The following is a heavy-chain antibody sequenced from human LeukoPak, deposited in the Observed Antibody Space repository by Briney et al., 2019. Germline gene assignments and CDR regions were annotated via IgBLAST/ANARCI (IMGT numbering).Heavy chain of an antibody. CDR1: GFTFDDYA. J-gene: IGHJ4*02. D-gene: IGHD3-22*01. V-gene: IGHV3-9*01. CDR2: ISWNSGSI. CDR3: AKNHTYYYDSSGYYQGY. Sequence: GRSLRLSCAASGFTFDDYAMHWVRQAPGKGLEWVSGISWNSGSIGYADSVKGRFTISRDNAKNSLYLQMNSLRAEDTALYYCAKNHTYYYDSSGYYQGYWGQGTLVTVSS.